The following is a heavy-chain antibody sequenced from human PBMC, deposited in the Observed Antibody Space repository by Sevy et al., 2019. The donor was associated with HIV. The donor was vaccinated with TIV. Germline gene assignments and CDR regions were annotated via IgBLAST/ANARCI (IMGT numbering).Heavy chain of an antibody. CDR2: IKQDGSEK. CDR1: GFTFSNYW. V-gene: IGHV3-7*01. Sequence: GGSLRLSCAASGFTFSNYWMSWVRQAPGKGLEWVANIKQDGSEKYYVDSVKGRFIISRDNTKNTLYLQMTSLRVEDTAVDYCAGSQTRPWYSDYWGQGTLVTVSS. J-gene: IGHJ4*02. CDR3: AGSQTRPWYSDY.